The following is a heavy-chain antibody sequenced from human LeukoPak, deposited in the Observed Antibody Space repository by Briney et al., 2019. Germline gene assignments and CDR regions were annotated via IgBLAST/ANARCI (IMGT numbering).Heavy chain of an antibody. CDR2: INSDGSST. CDR3: ARDTIYYDFWSGYYYEGYYFDY. V-gene: IGHV3-74*01. CDR1: GFTFSSYW. D-gene: IGHD3-3*01. Sequence: GGSLRLSCAASGFTFSSYWMHWVRQAPGKGLVWVSRINSDGSSTSYADSVKGRFTISRDNAKNTLYLQMNGLRAEDTAVYYCARDTIYYDFWSGYYYEGYYFDYWGQGTLVTVSS. J-gene: IGHJ4*02.